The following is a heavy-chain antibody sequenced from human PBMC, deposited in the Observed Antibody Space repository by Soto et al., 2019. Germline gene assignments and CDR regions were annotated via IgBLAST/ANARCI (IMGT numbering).Heavy chain of an antibody. Sequence: RGSLRLSCAASGFTFSSYAMHWVRQAPGKGLEWVAVISYDGSNKYYADSVKGRFTISRDNSKNTLYLQMNSLRAEGTAVYYCARDLAVAVYYYYYGMDVWVQGTTVTVT. D-gene: IGHD6-19*01. CDR1: GFTFSSYA. J-gene: IGHJ6*02. V-gene: IGHV3-30-3*01. CDR2: ISYDGSNK. CDR3: ARDLAVAVYYYYYGMDV.